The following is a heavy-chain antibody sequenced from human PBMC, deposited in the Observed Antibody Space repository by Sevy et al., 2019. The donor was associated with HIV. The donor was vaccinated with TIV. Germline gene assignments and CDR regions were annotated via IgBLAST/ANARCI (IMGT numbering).Heavy chain of an antibody. V-gene: IGHV4-61*01. CDR3: ARDRIAARYYYYGMDV. Sequence: SETLSLTCTVSGGSVSSGSYYWSWIRQPPGKGLEWIGYIYYSGSTNYNPSLKSRVTISVETSKNQFSLKLSSVTAADTAVYYCARDRIAARYYYYGMDVWGQGTTVTVSS. CDR1: GGSVSSGSYY. J-gene: IGHJ6*02. CDR2: IYYSGST. D-gene: IGHD6-6*01.